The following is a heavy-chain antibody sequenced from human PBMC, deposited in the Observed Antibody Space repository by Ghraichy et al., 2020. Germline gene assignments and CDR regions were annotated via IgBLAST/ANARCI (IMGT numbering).Heavy chain of an antibody. J-gene: IGHJ4*02. CDR2: IYYSGST. D-gene: IGHD5-24*01. Sequence: SETLSLTCTVTGGSISSSSYLWGWIRQPPGKGLEWIGYIYYSGSTYYNPSLKSRVTMSIDTSKDQFSLKVSSATAADTAVYYCARRRDTAFIHFDSWGQGTLVTVSS. CDR3: ARRRDTAFIHFDS. CDR1: GGSISSSSYL. V-gene: IGHV4-39*07.